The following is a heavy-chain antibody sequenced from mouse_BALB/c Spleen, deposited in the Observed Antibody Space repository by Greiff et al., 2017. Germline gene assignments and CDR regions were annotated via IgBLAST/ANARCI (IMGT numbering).Heavy chain of an antibody. J-gene: IGHJ4*01. CDR3: AVRRVGGAMDY. CDR1: GFSLTSYD. V-gene: IGHV2-9-2*01. D-gene: IGHD2-14*01. Sequence: QVQLQESGPGLVAPSQSLSITCTVSGFSLTSYDISWIRQPPGKGLEWLGVIWTGGGTNYNSAFMSRLSISKDNSKSQVFLKMNSLQTDDTAIYYCAVRRVGGAMDYWGQGTSVTVSS. CDR2: IWTGGGT.